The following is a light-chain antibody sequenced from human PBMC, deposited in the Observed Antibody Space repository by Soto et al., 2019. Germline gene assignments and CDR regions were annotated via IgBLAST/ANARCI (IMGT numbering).Light chain of an antibody. CDR3: QQYNSYSGT. CDR2: DVS. J-gene: IGKJ1*01. Sequence: DIQMTQSPSTLSASVGDRVTITCRASQSISGWLAWYQHKPGKAPKLLIYDVSSLGSGVPSRFSGSGSGTEFTLTISSLQPDDFATYYCQQYNSYSGTFGQGTKVDI. V-gene: IGKV1-5*01. CDR1: QSISGW.